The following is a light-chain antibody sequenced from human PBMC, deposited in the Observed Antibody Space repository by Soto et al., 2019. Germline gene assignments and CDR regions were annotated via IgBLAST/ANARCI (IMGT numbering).Light chain of an antibody. Sequence: QSALTQPASVSGSPGQSIIISCIGTSSDVGGYNYVSWYQQQPGKAPKLMIYDVTNRPSGVSNRFSGSKSDNTASLTISGLQAEDEADYYCSSYTSSSTVVFGGGTKLTVL. CDR2: DVT. J-gene: IGLJ2*01. CDR3: SSYTSSSTVV. V-gene: IGLV2-14*01. CDR1: SSDVGGYNY.